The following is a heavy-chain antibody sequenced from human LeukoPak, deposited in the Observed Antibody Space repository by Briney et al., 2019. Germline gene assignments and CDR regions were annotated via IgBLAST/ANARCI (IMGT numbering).Heavy chain of an antibody. CDR2: IKQDGSEK. V-gene: IGHV3-7*03. CDR3: AKDHPSSGWPAFEA. D-gene: IGHD6-25*01. J-gene: IGHJ5*02. CDR1: GFTFSSYW. Sequence: GGSLRLSCAASGFTFSSYWMSWVRQAPGKGLEWVANIKQDGSEKYYVDSVKGRFTISRDNAKNSLYLQMNSLRAEDTATYYCAKDHPSSGWPAFEAWGQGTLVTVPS.